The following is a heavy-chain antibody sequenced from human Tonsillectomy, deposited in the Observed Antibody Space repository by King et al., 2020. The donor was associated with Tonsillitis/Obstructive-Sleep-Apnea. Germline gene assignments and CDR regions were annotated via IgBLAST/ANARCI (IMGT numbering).Heavy chain of an antibody. CDR1: GYSFTNYW. D-gene: IGHD2-21*01. J-gene: IGHJ6*03. Sequence: VQLVQSGAEVKKPGESLKISCKGSGYSFTNYWIGWVRQMSGKGLEWMGIIYPGDSNTRYSPSFQGQVTISADKSITTACLQWSSLKASDTAMYYCAVAYCGGNCSDAYSMDVWNKGTTVTVSS. V-gene: IGHV5-51*01. CDR3: AVAYCGGNCSDAYSMDV. CDR2: IYPGDSNT.